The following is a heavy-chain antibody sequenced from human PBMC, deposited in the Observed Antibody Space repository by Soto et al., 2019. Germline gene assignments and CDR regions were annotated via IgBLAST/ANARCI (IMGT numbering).Heavy chain of an antibody. Sequence: SLRLSCAASGFTFSSYAMHWVRQAPGKGLEWVAVISYDGSNKYYADSVKGRFTISRDNSKNTLYLQMNSLRAEDTAVYYCARDSPAFDIWGQGTMVTVSS. CDR1: GFTFSSYA. CDR3: ARDSPAFDI. CDR2: ISYDGSNK. V-gene: IGHV3-30-3*01. J-gene: IGHJ3*02.